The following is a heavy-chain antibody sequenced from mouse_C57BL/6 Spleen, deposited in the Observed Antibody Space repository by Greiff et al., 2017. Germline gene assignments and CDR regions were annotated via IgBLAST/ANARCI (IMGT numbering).Heavy chain of an antibody. Sequence: EVQLQQSGPELVKPGASVKISCKASGYSFTGYYMHWVKQSSEKSLEWIGEINPSTGGTSYNQKFKGKATLTVDKSSSTAYMQLKSLTSEDSAVYYCAREFYGQYYFDYWGQGTTLTVSS. CDR2: INPSTGGT. D-gene: IGHD1-1*01. V-gene: IGHV1-43*01. CDR1: GYSFTGYY. CDR3: AREFYGQYYFDY. J-gene: IGHJ2*01.